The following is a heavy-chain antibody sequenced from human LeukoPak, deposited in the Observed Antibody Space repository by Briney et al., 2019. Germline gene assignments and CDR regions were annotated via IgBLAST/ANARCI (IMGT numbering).Heavy chain of an antibody. J-gene: IGHJ4*02. CDR2: ISSSSSHI. D-gene: IGHD3-16*01. Sequence: GGSLRLSCEASGFTFSTYSMNWVRQPPGKGLEWVSYISSSSSHIYYADSVKGRFTISRDNAKNSLYLQMNSLRDEDTAVYYCARVLGGRLDYWGQGTLVTVSS. V-gene: IGHV3-48*02. CDR1: GFTFSTYS. CDR3: ARVLGGRLDY.